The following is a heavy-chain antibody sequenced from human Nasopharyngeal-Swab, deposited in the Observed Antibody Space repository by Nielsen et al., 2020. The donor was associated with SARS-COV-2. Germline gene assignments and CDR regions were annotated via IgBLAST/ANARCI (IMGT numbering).Heavy chain of an antibody. V-gene: IGHV3-30-3*01. J-gene: IGHJ4*02. D-gene: IGHD6-19*01. Sequence: WIRQPPGQGLEWVAVISYDGSNKYYADSVKGRFTISRDNSKNTLYLQMNSLRAEDTAVYYCARGLGTGIAVAGTLFDYWGQGTLVTVSS. CDR2: ISYDGSNK. CDR3: ARGLGTGIAVAGTLFDY.